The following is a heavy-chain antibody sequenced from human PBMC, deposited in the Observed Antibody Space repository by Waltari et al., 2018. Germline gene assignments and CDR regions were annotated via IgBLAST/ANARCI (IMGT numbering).Heavy chain of an antibody. CDR2: IYTSGST. D-gene: IGHD7-27*01. V-gene: IGHV4-61*02. Sequence: QVQLQESGPGLVKPSQTLSLTCTVSGGSIGSGSYYWSWIRQPAGKGLEWIGRIYTSGSTNYNPSLKSRVTISVDTSKNQFSLKLSSVTAADTAVYYCARDPWGPQAFDYWGQGTLVTVSS. J-gene: IGHJ4*02. CDR3: ARDPWGPQAFDY. CDR1: GGSIGSGSYY.